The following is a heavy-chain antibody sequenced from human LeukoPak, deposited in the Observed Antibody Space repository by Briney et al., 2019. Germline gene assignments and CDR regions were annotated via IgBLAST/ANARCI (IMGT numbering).Heavy chain of an antibody. V-gene: IGHV3-23*01. J-gene: IGHJ4*02. CDR1: GFTFSSYA. D-gene: IGHD1-26*01. CDR3: AKGGPVSGNFFHLDY. CDR2: ITVSGDNT. Sequence: GGSLRLSCAASGFTFSSYAMSWVRQAPGKGLEWVSSITVSGDNTYNADSMKGRFTISRDNSKNTLYLQMNSLRAEDTAVYYCAKGGPVSGNFFHLDYWGQGTLVTVSS.